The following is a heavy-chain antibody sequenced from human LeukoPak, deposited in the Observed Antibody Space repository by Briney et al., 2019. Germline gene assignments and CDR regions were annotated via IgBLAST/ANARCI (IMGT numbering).Heavy chain of an antibody. V-gene: IGHV4-4*02. D-gene: IGHD6-13*01. CDR2: IYHSGST. CDR1: GDSINSLDL. Sequence: PSETLSLTCTVSGDSINSLDLWSWVRQPPGKRLEWIGEIYHSGSTNYNPSLKSRVTISVDKSKNQFSLKLSSVTAADTAVYYCARAIAAAGSRGVEYWGQGTLVTVSS. CDR3: ARAIAAAGSRGVEY. J-gene: IGHJ4*02.